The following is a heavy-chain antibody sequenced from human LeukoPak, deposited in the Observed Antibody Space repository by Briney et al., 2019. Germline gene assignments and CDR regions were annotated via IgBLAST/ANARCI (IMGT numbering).Heavy chain of an antibody. D-gene: IGHD6-13*01. J-gene: IGHJ4*02. V-gene: IGHV4-39*07. Sequence: PSETLSLTCTVSGGSISSSSYYWGWIRQPPGKGLEWIGSIYYSGSTYYNPSLKSRVTISVDTSKNQFSLKLSSVTAADTAVYYCARQAAAAGTPSDDDYWGQGTLVTVSS. CDR2: IYYSGST. CDR1: GGSISSSSYY. CDR3: ARQAAAAGTPSDDDY.